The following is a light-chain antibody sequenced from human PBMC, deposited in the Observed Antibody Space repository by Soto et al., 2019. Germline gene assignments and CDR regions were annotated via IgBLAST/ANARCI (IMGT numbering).Light chain of an antibody. CDR2: GAS. CDR1: HNISSTY. J-gene: IGKJ2*01. V-gene: IGKV3-20*01. Sequence: EVVLTQSPGTLSLSPGEGATLSCRASHNISSTYLAWYQQKPGQAPRLLIYGASSRATGIPDRFSGSGSRTDFTLTVSRLEPEDFAVFYCQHYGSSMYTFGQGTRLDIK. CDR3: QHYGSSMYT.